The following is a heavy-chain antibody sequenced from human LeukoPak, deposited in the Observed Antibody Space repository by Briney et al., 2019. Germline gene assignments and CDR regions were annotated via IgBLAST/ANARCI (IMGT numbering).Heavy chain of an antibody. CDR1: GYTFTRYG. CDR2: ISSDNGDT. CDR3: ASTLPYGGDYFGPYYYGMDV. J-gene: IGHJ6*02. Sequence: ASVKVSCKTSGYTFTRYGITWVRQAPGQGLEWMGWISSDNGDTKYAQKFQGRVTITADKSTSTAYMELSSLRSEDTAVYYCASTLPYGGDYFGPYYYGMDVWGQGTTVTVSS. D-gene: IGHD4-17*01. V-gene: IGHV1-18*01.